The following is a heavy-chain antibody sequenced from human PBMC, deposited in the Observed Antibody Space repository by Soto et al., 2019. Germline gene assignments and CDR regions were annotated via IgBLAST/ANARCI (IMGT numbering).Heavy chain of an antibody. CDR1: GGTFSSYT. J-gene: IGHJ4*02. V-gene: IGHV1-69*04. D-gene: IGHD3-3*01. CDR2: IIPILGIA. CDR3: ARDITIFGVENYFDY. Sequence: GASVKVSCKASGGTFSSYTISWVRQAPGQGLEWMGRIIPILGIANYAQKFQGRVTITADKSTSTAYMELSSPRSEDTAVYYCARDITIFGVENYFDYWGQGTLVTVSS.